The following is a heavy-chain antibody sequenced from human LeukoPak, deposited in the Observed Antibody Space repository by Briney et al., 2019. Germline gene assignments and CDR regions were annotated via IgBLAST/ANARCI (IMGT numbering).Heavy chain of an antibody. CDR1: GFTFSSYA. CDR2: VSFDGRNK. D-gene: IGHD4-17*01. J-gene: IGHJ4*02. CDR3: ARTTVTTFYYFDY. Sequence: PGGSLRLSCTASGFTFSSYAMHWVRQAPGKGLEWVSVVSFDGRNKYYADSVKGRFTISRDNSENTLYLQMNSLRAEDTAVYYCARTTVTTFYYFDYWGQGTLVTVSS. V-gene: IGHV3-30*04.